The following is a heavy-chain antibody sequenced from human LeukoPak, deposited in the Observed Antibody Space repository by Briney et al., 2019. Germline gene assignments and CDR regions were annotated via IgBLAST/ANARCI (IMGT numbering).Heavy chain of an antibody. V-gene: IGHV3-48*01. CDR1: GFTFSSYN. D-gene: IGHD3-10*01. CDR3: ARDRGVSYFDY. J-gene: IGHJ4*02. CDR2: ITSSSSTI. Sequence: TGGSLRLSCAASGFTFSSYNMNWVRQAPGKGLEWVSYITSSSSTIYYADSVKGRFTISRDNSKNTLYLQMNSLRAEDTAVYYCARDRGVSYFDYWGQGTQVTVSS.